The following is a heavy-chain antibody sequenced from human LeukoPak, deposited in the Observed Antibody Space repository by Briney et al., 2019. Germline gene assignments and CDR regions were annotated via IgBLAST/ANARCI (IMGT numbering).Heavy chain of an antibody. Sequence: GWSLRLSCAASGFSFSSAWMHWVRQAPGEGLVAVSRITSDGSTTLYADSVRGRFTISRDNAKNTLYLQMNSQRVDDTAVYYCARDWYYAIDYWGQGTLVTVSS. J-gene: IGHJ4*02. CDR2: ITSDGSTT. CDR3: ARDWYYAIDY. V-gene: IGHV3-74*03. CDR1: GFSFSSAW. D-gene: IGHD2-2*01.